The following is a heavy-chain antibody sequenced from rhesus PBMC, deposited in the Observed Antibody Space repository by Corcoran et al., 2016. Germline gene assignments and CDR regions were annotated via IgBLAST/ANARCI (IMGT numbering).Heavy chain of an antibody. CDR3: ARERALARGGNYFDY. CDR1: GYSISSGYG. Sequence: QVQLQESGPGLVKPSETLSLTCAVSGYSISSGYGWSWIRQPPGKGLEWIGYIGGSSGRTNYKPTLKSRDTITNDTAKNQVSLKLSSVTAADTAVYYCARERALARGGNYFDYWGQGVLVTVSS. D-gene: IGHD2-2*01. J-gene: IGHJ4*01. V-gene: IGHV4-127*01. CDR2: IGGSSGRT.